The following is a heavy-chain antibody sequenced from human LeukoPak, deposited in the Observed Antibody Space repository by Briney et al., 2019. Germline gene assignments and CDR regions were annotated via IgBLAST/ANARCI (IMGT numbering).Heavy chain of an antibody. D-gene: IGHD2-2*01. CDR1: GGSISSYY. J-gene: IGHJ5*02. CDR3: ARATQRYCSGTTCFPYWFDP. CDR2: IYTSGSP. V-gene: IGHV4-4*09. Sequence: SGTLSLTCSVSGGSISSYYWSWIRQPPGKGLKWIGYIYTSGSPNYNPSLKSRVTMSVDMSRRQFSLMLSSVTAADTAVYYCARATQRYCSGTTCFPYWFDPWGQGTLVTVSS.